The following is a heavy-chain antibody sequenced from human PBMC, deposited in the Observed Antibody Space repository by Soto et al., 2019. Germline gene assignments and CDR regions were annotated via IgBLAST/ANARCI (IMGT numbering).Heavy chain of an antibody. J-gene: IGHJ4*02. CDR3: ARDPSPDSSGWYYCDY. CDR2: IGTSGTPV. V-gene: IGHV3-48*02. CDR1: GFTFKTYN. D-gene: IGHD6-19*01. Sequence: EVQLEESGGALVQPGGSLRLSCAASGFTFKTYNMNWVRQAPGKGLEWVSYIGTSGTPVYYADSVKGRFTISRDNAKNSLCLHMHSMRDEDTALYFCARDPSPDSSGWYYCDYWGQGTLVTVSS.